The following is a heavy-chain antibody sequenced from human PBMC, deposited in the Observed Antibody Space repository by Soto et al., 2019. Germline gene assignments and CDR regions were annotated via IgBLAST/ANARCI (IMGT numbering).Heavy chain of an antibody. D-gene: IGHD3-16*01. CDR1: GGSVSSGSYY. V-gene: IGHV4-61*01. J-gene: IGHJ1*01. CDR3: ARADFIMMSPTNEYFQH. CDR2: IYYSGST. Sequence: PSETLSLTCTVSGGSVSSGSYYWSWIRQPPGKGLEWIGYIYYSGSTNYNPSLKSRVTISVDTSKNQFSLKLSSVTAADTAVYYRARADFIMMSPTNEYFQHRAQGTLVTVSS.